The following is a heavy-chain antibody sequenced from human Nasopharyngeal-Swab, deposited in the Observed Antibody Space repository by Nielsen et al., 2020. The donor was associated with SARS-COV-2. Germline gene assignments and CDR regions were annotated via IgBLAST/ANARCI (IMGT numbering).Heavy chain of an antibody. CDR3: ARDSNLYCSSTSCNYGMDV. CDR1: GYTFTGYY. Sequence: ASVKVSCKASGYTFTGYYMHWVRQAPGQGLEWMGWINPNSGGTNYAQKFQGRVTMTRDTTISTAYMELSRLRSGETAVYYCARDSNLYCSSTSCNYGMDVWGQGTTVTVSS. D-gene: IGHD2-2*01. J-gene: IGHJ6*02. V-gene: IGHV1-2*02. CDR2: INPNSGGT.